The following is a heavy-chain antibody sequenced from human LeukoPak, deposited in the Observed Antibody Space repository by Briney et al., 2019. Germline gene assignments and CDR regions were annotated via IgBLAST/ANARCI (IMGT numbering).Heavy chain of an antibody. V-gene: IGHV3-7*01. Sequence: PGGSLRLSCAASGFTVSSHPMSWVRRAPGKGLEWVASIKEDGSETYYADSVKGRFTVSRDNAKNSLFLQMNSLRVEDTAVYYCTRDSGRFRLDYWGQGVLVTVSS. D-gene: IGHD6-19*01. J-gene: IGHJ4*02. CDR1: GFTVSSHP. CDR3: TRDSGRFRLDY. CDR2: IKEDGSET.